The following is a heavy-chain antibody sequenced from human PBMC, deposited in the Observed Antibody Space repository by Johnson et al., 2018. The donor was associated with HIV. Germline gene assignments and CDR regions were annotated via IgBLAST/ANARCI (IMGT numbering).Heavy chain of an antibody. CDR3: ARGVEMATIRDGGDAFDI. D-gene: IGHD5-24*01. Sequence: QVQLVESGGGLVKPGGSLRLSCAASGFTFSDYYMSWIRQAPGKGLEWVSYISSSGSTIYYADSVKGRFTISRDNAKNSLYLQMNSLRAADTAVYYGARGVEMATIRDGGDAFDIWGQGTMVTVSS. J-gene: IGHJ3*02. CDR1: GFTFSDYY. CDR2: ISSSGSTI. V-gene: IGHV3-11*04.